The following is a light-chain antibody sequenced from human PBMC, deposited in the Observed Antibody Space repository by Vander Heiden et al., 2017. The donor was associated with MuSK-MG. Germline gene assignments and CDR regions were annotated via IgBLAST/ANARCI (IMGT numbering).Light chain of an antibody. Sequence: QTVVTKEPSATVSPGGTVTLTPASRTGAVTSGNYPTWFQQKPGQAPRALIYNTSNIHSWTPARFSGSLLGSKAALTLSGVQPEDEAEYYCLLYYCGAQMVFGGGTKLTVL. J-gene: IGLJ2*01. CDR1: TGAVTSGNY. CDR3: LLYYCGAQMV. CDR2: NTS. V-gene: IGLV7-43*01.